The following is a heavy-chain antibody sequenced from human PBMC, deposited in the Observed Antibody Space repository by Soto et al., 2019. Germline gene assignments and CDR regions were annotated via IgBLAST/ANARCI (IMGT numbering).Heavy chain of an antibody. Sequence: GGSLRLSCAASGFTFSSYEMNWVRQAPGKGLEWVSYISSSGSTIYYADSVKGRFTISRDNAKNSLYLQMNSLRAEDTAVYYCARNRIAVAGKTALGYWGQGTLVTVSS. V-gene: IGHV3-48*03. J-gene: IGHJ4*02. D-gene: IGHD6-19*01. CDR3: ARNRIAVAGKTALGY. CDR2: ISSSGSTI. CDR1: GFTFSSYE.